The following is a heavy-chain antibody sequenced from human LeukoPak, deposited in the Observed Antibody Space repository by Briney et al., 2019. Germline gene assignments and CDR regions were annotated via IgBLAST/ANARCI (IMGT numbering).Heavy chain of an antibody. CDR1: GGSISSSNW. CDR3: ARGRITAAGYYYYYGMDV. CDR2: IYHSGST. Sequence: SGTLSLTCAVSGGSISSSNWWSWVRQPPGKGLEWIGEIYHSGSTNYNPSLKSRVTISVDTSKNQFSLKLSSVTAADTAVYYCARGRITAAGYYYYYGMDVWGQGTTVTVSS. D-gene: IGHD6-13*01. V-gene: IGHV4-4*02. J-gene: IGHJ6*02.